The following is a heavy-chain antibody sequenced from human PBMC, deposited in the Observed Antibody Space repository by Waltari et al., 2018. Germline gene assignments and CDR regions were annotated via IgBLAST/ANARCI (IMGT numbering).Heavy chain of an antibody. CDR3: ARAGNYYDSSGYYYFDY. D-gene: IGHD3-22*01. CDR1: GYTFTSYY. Sequence: QVQLVQSGAEVKKPGASVKVSCKASGYTFTSYYMHWVRQAPGQGLEWMGIIKPSGGSTSYGQKFQGRVTMTRDTSTSTVYMELSSLRSEDTAVYYCARAGNYYDSSGYYYFDYWGQGTLVTVSS. J-gene: IGHJ4*02. V-gene: IGHV1-46*01. CDR2: IKPSGGST.